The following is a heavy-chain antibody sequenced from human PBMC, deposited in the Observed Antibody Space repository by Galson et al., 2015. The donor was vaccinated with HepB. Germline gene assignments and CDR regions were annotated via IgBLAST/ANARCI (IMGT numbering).Heavy chain of an antibody. D-gene: IGHD6-13*01. J-gene: IGHJ2*01. Sequence: SLRLSCATSEFTVNRNHMTRVRQAPGKGLEWVANIKQDGSEKYYVDSVKGRFTISRDNAKNSLYLQMNSLRAEDTAVYYCARVGGSWQQLVLWYFDLWGRGTLVTVSS. V-gene: IGHV3-7*03. CDR2: IKQDGSEK. CDR1: EFTVNRNH. CDR3: ARVGGSWQQLVLWYFDL.